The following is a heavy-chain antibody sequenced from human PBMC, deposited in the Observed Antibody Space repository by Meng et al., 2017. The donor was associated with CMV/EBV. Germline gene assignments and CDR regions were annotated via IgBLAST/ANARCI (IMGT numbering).Heavy chain of an antibody. J-gene: IGHJ6*02. Sequence: GESLKISCAASGFTFSSYGMHWVRQAPGKGLEWVAFIRYDGSNKYYADSVKGRFTISRDNSKNTLYLQMNSLRAEDTAMYYCAKDSNCGGDCYSDYYYGMDVWGQGTTVTVSS. CDR3: AKDSNCGGDCYSDYYYGMDV. CDR1: GFTFSSYG. CDR2: IRYDGSNK. V-gene: IGHV3-30*02. D-gene: IGHD2-21*01.